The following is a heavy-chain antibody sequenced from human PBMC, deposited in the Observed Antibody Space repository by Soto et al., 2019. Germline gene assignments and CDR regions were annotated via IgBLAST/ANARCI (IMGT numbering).Heavy chain of an antibody. J-gene: IGHJ4*02. CDR1: GFTFGSYT. V-gene: IGHV3-23*01. CDR2: ITGSGDYT. Sequence: EVQVLESGGGLVQPGGSLRLSCAASGFTFGSYTMSWVRQAPGKGLEWVSAITGSGDYTSYADSVKGRFTISRDNSKTTLYLQMNSLRAEDTAVYYCARLTGSKLGYFDYWGQGTLVTVSS. D-gene: IGHD7-27*01. CDR3: ARLTGSKLGYFDY.